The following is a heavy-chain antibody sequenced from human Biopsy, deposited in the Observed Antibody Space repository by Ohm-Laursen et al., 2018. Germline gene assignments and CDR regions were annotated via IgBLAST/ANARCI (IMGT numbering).Heavy chain of an antibody. V-gene: IGHV1-18*01. J-gene: IGHJ6*02. CDR3: ARAKLEPVYYYYGMDV. CDR1: GYTFTSYG. CDR2: INIENGNT. D-gene: IGHD1-1*01. Sequence: ASVKVSCKASGYTFTSYGISWVRQAPGQGLEWMGWINIENGNTIYAQNLQGRVTMTADTSTSTAYMEVTSLRSDDTAVYYCARAKLEPVYYYYGMDVWGQGTTVTVSS.